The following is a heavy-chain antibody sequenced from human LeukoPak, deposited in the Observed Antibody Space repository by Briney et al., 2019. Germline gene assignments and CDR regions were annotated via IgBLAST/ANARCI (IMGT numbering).Heavy chain of an antibody. CDR2: IIPIFGTA. CDR3: ARDVQYSSSSANYYYGMDV. Sequence: GASVKVSCKASGGTFSSYAISWVRQAPGQGLEWMGGIIPIFGTANYAQKFQGRVTITADGSTSTAYMELSSLRSEDTAVYYCARDVQYSSSSANYYYGMDVWGQGTTVTVSS. J-gene: IGHJ6*02. CDR1: GGTFSSYA. V-gene: IGHV1-69*13. D-gene: IGHD6-6*01.